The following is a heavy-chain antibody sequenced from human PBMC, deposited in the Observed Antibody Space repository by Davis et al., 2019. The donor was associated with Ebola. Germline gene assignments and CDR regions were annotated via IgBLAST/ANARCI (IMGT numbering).Heavy chain of an antibody. J-gene: IGHJ3*02. V-gene: IGHV1-46*03. D-gene: IGHD5-12*01. Sequence: ASVKVSCKASGGTLRSYAISWVRQAPGQGLEWMGMINPNDVRTIYAQKFQGRVTVTRDTSTTTVYMDLSSLRSEDTALYYCTTPGGQDSGYDVFDIWGQGTMVTVSS. CDR2: INPNDVRT. CDR1: GGTLRSYA. CDR3: TTPGGQDSGYDVFDI.